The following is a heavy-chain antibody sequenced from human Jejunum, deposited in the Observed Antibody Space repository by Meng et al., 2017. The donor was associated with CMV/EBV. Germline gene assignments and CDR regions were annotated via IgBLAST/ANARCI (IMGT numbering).Heavy chain of an antibody. CDR3: AKLSDS. J-gene: IGHJ4*02. V-gene: IGHV3-23*01. CDR1: GFTFSSHS. CDR2: ITGRGDNT. Sequence: LRLSCSASGFTFSSHSMSWVRQAPGKGLKWVSTITGRGDNTYYADSVKGRFTISRDNSKNPLYLQMNSLRADDTAVYYCAKLSDSWGQGTLVTVSS.